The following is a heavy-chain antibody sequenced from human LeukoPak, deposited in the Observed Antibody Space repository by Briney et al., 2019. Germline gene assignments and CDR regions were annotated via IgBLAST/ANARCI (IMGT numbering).Heavy chain of an antibody. CDR3: ARSLQDIWSGYEAPRRPFDQ. CDR2: LYFTGST. D-gene: IGHD6-25*01. J-gene: IGHJ4*02. V-gene: IGHV4-39*01. Sequence: TSETLSLTCTVSGDSFNSRNYYWGWIRQPPGKGLEWIGSLYFTGSTYYNPSLKSRVTISLETAKNQFPLKMISVTGADTAVYYCARSLQDIWSGYEAPRRPFDQWGRGTLVTVTS. CDR1: GDSFNSRNYY.